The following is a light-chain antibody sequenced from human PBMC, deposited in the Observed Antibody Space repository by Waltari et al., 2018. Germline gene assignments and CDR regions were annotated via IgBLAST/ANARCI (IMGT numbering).Light chain of an antibody. CDR2: DVT. J-gene: IGLJ3*02. CDR3: CSYAGSYPHWV. Sequence: QSALTQPPPVSVSPGQAVTIPCTGTCRDGGGYYLGSWYQQNPGKAPKLFIYDVTRLPSGVPDRFSGSKSGNTASLTISGLQAEDEADYYCCSYAGSYPHWVFGGGTKLTVL. CDR1: CRDGGGYYL. V-gene: IGLV2-11*01.